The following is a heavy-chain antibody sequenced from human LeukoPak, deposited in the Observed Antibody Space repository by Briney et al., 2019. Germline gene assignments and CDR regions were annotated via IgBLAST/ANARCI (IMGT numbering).Heavy chain of an antibody. CDR2: IYYSGST. Sequence: SETLSLTCTVSGVSISSSSYYWGWIRQPPGKGLEWIGRIYYSGSTYYNPSLKSRFNISVDTSKNQFSLKLSSVTAADTAVYYCARLKVSYYDSSGYYSFDYWGEGTLVTVSS. CDR3: ARLKVSYYDSSGYYSFDY. D-gene: IGHD3-22*01. V-gene: IGHV4-39*01. CDR1: GVSISSSSYY. J-gene: IGHJ4*02.